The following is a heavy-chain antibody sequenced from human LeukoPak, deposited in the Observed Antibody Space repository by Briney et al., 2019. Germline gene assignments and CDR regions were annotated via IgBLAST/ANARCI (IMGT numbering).Heavy chain of an antibody. J-gene: IGHJ4*02. CDR2: ISTSTTTI. CDR1: GFTFSSYS. D-gene: IGHD1-26*01. CDR3: ASWGEGALDN. V-gene: IGHV3-48*01. Sequence: GGSLRLSCEASGFTFSSYSMNWVRQAPGKGLEWISYISTSTTTIYYANSVKGRPTISRDNAKKSLYLQMNSLRVEDTGVYYCASWGEGALDNWGQGTLVTVSS.